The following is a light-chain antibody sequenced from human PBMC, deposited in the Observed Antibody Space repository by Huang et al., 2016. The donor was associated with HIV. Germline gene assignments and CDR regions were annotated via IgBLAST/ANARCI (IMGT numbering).Light chain of an antibody. V-gene: IGKV1-39*01. CDR3: QQSYSTPRT. CDR1: QSISSY. CDR2: AAS. J-gene: IGKJ1*01. Sequence: DIQMTQSPSSLSASVGDRVNITCRASQSISSYVNWYQQKTGKDPKLLIYAASILQSGVPSTFSCSGSGTDFTLTISCLQPEDFATYYCQQSYSTPRTFGQGTKVEIK.